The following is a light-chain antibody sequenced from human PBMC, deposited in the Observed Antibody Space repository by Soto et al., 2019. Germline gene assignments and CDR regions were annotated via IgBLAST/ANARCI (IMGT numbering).Light chain of an antibody. CDR3: QPYNKWPHMYP. Sequence: EIVMTQSPATLSVSPGERATLSCRASQSVSSNLAWYQQKPGQAPTLLIYGASTSATGIPATFSGRGSVTEFTITISSLQSEGFAVYYCQPYNKWPHMYPFGQGTKVDIK. CDR2: GAS. J-gene: IGKJ2*01. V-gene: IGKV3-15*01. CDR1: QSVSSN.